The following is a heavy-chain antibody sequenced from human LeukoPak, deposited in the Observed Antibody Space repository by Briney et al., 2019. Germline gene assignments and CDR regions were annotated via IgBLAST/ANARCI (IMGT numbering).Heavy chain of an antibody. V-gene: IGHV3-20*04. Sequence: GGSLRLSCVGAGFSNADYGMSWVRQGPGKGLEWVAGIDWNGDALQYADSVKGRFTISRDNAKNSLYLQTDILRPEDTGVYYCARDLGATWYSLAYWGQGTLVTVSS. CDR1: GFSNADYG. CDR2: IDWNGDAL. CDR3: ARDLGATWYSLAY. J-gene: IGHJ4*02. D-gene: IGHD2-21*02.